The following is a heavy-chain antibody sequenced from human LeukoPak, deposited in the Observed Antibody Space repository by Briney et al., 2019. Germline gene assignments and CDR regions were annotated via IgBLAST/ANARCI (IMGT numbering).Heavy chain of an antibody. CDR1: GGSISDSRYY. J-gene: IGHJ4*02. D-gene: IGHD1-26*01. CDR3: ARRKVGATARYFDY. V-gene: IGHV4-39*01. Sequence: PSETLSLTCTVSGGSISDSRYYWGWIRQPPGKRLEWIGSIYYTGRTHYNLSLKSRVTISVDTSKNQFSLKLSSVTAADTAVYYCARRKVGATARYFDYWGQGTLVTVSS. CDR2: IYYTGRT.